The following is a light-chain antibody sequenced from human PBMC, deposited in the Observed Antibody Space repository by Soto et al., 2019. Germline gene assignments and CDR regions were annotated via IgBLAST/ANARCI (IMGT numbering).Light chain of an antibody. CDR1: LSVSDSY. V-gene: IGKV3-20*01. CDR3: HQYANSPET. J-gene: IGKJ1*01. CDR2: RAS. Sequence: EIVLTQSPGTLSLSPGERATLSCRASLSVSDSYLAWYQQKPGQAPRLLIYRASNRATDIPDRFSGSGSGTDFTLTISRLEPEDFALYFCHQYANSPETFGRRTKVEIK.